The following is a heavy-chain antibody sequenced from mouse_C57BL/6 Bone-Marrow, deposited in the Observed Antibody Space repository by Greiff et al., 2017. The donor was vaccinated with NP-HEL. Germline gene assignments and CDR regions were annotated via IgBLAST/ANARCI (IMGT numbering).Heavy chain of an antibody. Sequence: VQLQQSGAELVRPGASVKLSCTASGFNIKDDYMHWVKQRPEQGLEWIGWIDPENGDTEYASKFQGKATITADTSSNTAYLQLSSLTSEDTAVYYCTSYLLLRAMDYGGQGTSVTVSS. CDR2: IDPENGDT. CDR3: TSYLLLRAMDY. CDR1: GFNIKDDY. D-gene: IGHD2-1*01. V-gene: IGHV14-4*01. J-gene: IGHJ4*01.